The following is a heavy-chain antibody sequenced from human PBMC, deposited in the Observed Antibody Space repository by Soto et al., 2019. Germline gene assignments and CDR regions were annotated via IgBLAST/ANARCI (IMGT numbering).Heavy chain of an antibody. Sequence: SLKVSCRTSGGTFRTSAISWVRQAPGPGLEWMGGIMPVFPTPDYAQKFQGRVTITADESTGTAYMELSSLRSEDTAVDYCARGSFLPKRDYYGKDVWGQGTTVTGS. CDR3: ARGSFLPKRDYYGKDV. CDR1: GGTFRTSA. V-gene: IGHV1-69*13. J-gene: IGHJ6*02. D-gene: IGHD2-15*01. CDR2: IMPVFPTP.